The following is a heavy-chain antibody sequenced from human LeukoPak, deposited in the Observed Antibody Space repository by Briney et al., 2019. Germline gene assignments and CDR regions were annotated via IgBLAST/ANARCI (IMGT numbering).Heavy chain of an antibody. D-gene: IGHD2-15*01. Sequence: ASVKVSCKASGYTFTGYYMHWVRQAPGQGLEWMGWINPNSGGTNYAQKFQGRVTMTRDTSISTAYMELSRLRSDDTAVYYCARDEAVVVVAATYFDYWGQGTRVTVSS. J-gene: IGHJ4*02. CDR2: INPNSGGT. CDR1: GYTFTGYY. V-gene: IGHV1-2*02. CDR3: ARDEAVVVVAATYFDY.